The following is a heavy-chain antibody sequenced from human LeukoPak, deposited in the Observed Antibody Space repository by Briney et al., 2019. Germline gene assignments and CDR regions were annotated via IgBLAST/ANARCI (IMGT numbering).Heavy chain of an antibody. J-gene: IGHJ4*02. D-gene: IGHD6-13*01. Sequence: SETLSLTCTVSGGSISIYYWSCMPHPPGKGLEWIGYIYYSGRTNYNPSLKSRVTISVDTSKNQFSLMLSSVTAAETAVYYCARAPGIAAAELDYWGQGTLVTVSS. CDR3: ARAPGIAAAELDY. CDR2: IYYSGRT. CDR1: GGSISIYY. V-gene: IGHV4-59*01.